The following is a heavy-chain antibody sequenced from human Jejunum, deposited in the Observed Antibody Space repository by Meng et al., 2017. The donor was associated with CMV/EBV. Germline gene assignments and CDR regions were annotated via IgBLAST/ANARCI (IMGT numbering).Heavy chain of an antibody. CDR1: FSLADYS. CDR3: ARDLHYSYGYAMDV. CDR2: ISSTCVPT. V-gene: IGHV3-11*04. Sequence: FSLADYSMCWIRPAPGLGLGLISYISSTCVPTYYAVSVRGRFTVSRDNAKNSVFLQINSLTVEDTAVYYCARDLHYSYGYAMDVWGQGTTGTVSS. J-gene: IGHJ6*02. D-gene: IGHD2-21*01.